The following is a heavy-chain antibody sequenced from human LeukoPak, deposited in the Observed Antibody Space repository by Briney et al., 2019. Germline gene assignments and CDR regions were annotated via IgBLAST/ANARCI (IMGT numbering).Heavy chain of an antibody. Sequence: SETLSLTCTVSGGSISSSSYYWGWIRQPPGTGLEWIGSIYYSGSTYYNPSLKSRVTISVDTSKNQFSLKVSTVTAADTAVYYCARGNYSQAWFDPWGQGTLVTVSS. D-gene: IGHD4-11*01. CDR3: ARGNYSQAWFDP. V-gene: IGHV4-39*07. CDR1: GGSISSSSYY. CDR2: IYYSGST. J-gene: IGHJ5*02.